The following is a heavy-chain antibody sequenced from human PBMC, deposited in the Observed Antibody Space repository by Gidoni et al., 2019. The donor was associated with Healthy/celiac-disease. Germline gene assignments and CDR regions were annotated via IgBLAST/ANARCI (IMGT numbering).Heavy chain of an antibody. D-gene: IGHD1-26*01. J-gene: IGHJ3*02. CDR1: GFTFSSYS. CDR3: ARDLGGGSYGACAFDI. V-gene: IGHV3-21*01. CDR2: ISSSSSYI. Sequence: EVPLVESGGGLVKPGGSLRLSCAASGFTFSSYSMNGVRQAPGKGLEWVSFISSSSSYIYYAYSVKGRFTITRDNAKNSLYLQMNSLRAEDTAVYYCARDLGGGSYGACAFDIWGQGTMVTVSS.